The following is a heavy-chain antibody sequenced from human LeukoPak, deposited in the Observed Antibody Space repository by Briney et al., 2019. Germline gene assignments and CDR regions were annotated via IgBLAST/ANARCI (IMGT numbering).Heavy chain of an antibody. D-gene: IGHD3-10*01. V-gene: IGHV1-24*01. CDR1: GYTLTELS. Sequence: ASVKVSCKVSGYTLTELSMHWVRQAPGKGLEWMGGFDPEDGETIYAQKFQGRVTMTEDTSTDTAYMELSRLRSEDTAVYYCATAPPRYYYGSGSYYIGPFDYWGQGTLVTVSS. J-gene: IGHJ4*02. CDR2: FDPEDGET. CDR3: ATAPPRYYYGSGSYYIGPFDY.